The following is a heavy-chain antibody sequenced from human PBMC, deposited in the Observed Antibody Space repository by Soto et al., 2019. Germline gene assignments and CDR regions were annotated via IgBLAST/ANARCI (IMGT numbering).Heavy chain of an antibody. J-gene: IGHJ3*02. Sequence: QVQLVESGGGVVQPGRSLRLSCAASGFTFSSYAMHWVRQAPGKGLEWVAVISYDGSNKYYADSVKGRFTISRDNSKNALYLQMNSLRAEDTAVYYCARVGRSGSYYWYAFDIWGQGTMVTVSS. V-gene: IGHV3-30-3*01. CDR3: ARVGRSGSYYWYAFDI. D-gene: IGHD1-26*01. CDR2: ISYDGSNK. CDR1: GFTFSSYA.